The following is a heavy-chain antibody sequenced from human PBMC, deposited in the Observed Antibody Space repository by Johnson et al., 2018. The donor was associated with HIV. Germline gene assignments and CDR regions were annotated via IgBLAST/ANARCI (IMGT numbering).Heavy chain of an antibody. V-gene: IGHV3-7*01. CDR1: GFTFSSYW. D-gene: IGHD3-22*01. CDR3: VRDLSFDSIGYSHAFDM. CDR2: IKQDGSEK. Sequence: VQLVESGGGLVQPGGSLRLSCAASGFTFSSYWMSWVRQAPGKGLEWVANIKQDGSEKYYVDSVKGRFTISRDNAKNSLYLQMNSLRAEDTAVYYCVRDLSFDSIGYSHAFDMWGQGTMVTVSS. J-gene: IGHJ3*02.